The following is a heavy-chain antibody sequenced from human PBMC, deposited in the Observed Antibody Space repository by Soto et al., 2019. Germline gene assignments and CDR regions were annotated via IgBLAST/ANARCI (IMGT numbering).Heavy chain of an antibody. D-gene: IGHD6-13*01. CDR2: IIPIFGTA. Sequence: QVQLVQSGAEVKKPGSSVKVSCKASGGTFSSYAISWVRQAPGQGLEWMGGIIPIFGTANYAQKFQGRVTITADESTSTAYMELSSLRSEDTAVYYCARYGGKQQLVPGWWFHPWGQGTLVTVSS. CDR3: ARYGGKQQLVPGWWFHP. CDR1: GGTFSSYA. V-gene: IGHV1-69*12. J-gene: IGHJ5*02.